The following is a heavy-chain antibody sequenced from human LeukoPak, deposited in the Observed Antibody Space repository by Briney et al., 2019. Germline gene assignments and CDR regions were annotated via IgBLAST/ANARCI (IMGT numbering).Heavy chain of an antibody. V-gene: IGHV3-66*01. Sequence: GGSLRLSCAASGFTVSSNYMSWVRQAPGKGLEWVSVIYSGGSTYYADSVKGRFTISRDNSKNTLYLQMNSLRAEDTAVYYCASIAVAPPVYGMDVWGQGTTVTVSS. D-gene: IGHD6-19*01. CDR3: ASIAVAPPVYGMDV. J-gene: IGHJ6*02. CDR2: IYSGGST. CDR1: GFTVSSNY.